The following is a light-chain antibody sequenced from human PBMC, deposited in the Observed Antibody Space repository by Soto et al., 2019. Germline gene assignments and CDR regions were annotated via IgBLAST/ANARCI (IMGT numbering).Light chain of an antibody. CDR1: QSINSW. CDR3: QQYECYPMT. J-gene: IGKJ4*01. CDR2: NAS. V-gene: IGKV1-5*03. Sequence: DSQMTQYPSTLSASVGDRATITCRASQSINSWLAWYQQKPGEAPNLLISNASTLQTGVLPLVGSSGSAAEITLTISSLHPDDFASYYYQQYECYPMTFGGGTKVEIK.